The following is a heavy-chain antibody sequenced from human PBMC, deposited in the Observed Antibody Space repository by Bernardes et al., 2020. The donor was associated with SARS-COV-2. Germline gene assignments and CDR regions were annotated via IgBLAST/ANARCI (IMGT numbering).Heavy chain of an antibody. V-gene: IGHV4-39*01. J-gene: IGHJ4*02. Sequence: QPPGKGLEWIGSVYVSGSTYYNPSLKSRLTMSVDTSKNLVSLKLNSLSAADTAVYYCARLGGDQRIDSWGQGILVTVSS. CDR2: VYVSGST. CDR3: ARLGGDQRIDS. D-gene: IGHD2-21*01.